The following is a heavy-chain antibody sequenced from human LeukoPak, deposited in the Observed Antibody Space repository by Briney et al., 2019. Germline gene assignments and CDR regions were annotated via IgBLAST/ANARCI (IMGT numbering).Heavy chain of an antibody. V-gene: IGHV3-21*01. CDR2: ISSSSSYI. Sequence: AGGSLRLSCAASGFTFSSYSMNWVRQAPGKGLEWVSSISSSSSYIYYADSVKGRFTISRDNAKNSLYLQMNSLRAEDTAVYYCARGDPDYCSSTSCWLVYYYYGMDVWGQGTTVTVSS. J-gene: IGHJ6*02. CDR1: GFTFSSYS. D-gene: IGHD2-2*01. CDR3: ARGDPDYCSSTSCWLVYYYYGMDV.